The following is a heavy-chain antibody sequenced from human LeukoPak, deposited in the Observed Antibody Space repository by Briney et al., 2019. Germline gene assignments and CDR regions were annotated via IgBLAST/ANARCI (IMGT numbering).Heavy chain of an antibody. J-gene: IGHJ5*02. CDR2: IYYSGST. V-gene: IGHV4-59*12. D-gene: IGHD6-19*01. Sequence: SETLSLTCTVSGGSINSYYWSWIRQPPGKGLEWIGYIYYSGSTNYNPSLKSRVTISVDTSKNQFSLKLSSVTAADTAVYYCAGESTRIAVAGSEPWGQGTLVTVSS. CDR1: GGSINSYY. CDR3: AGESTRIAVAGSEP.